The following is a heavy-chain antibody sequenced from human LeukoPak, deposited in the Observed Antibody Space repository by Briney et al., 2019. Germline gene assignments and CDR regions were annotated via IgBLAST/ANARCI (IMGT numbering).Heavy chain of an antibody. CDR1: GYGFTRYA. CDR2: INAGNGNT. J-gene: IGHJ3*02. V-gene: IGHV1-3*01. Sequence: ASVKVSCKAFGYGFTRYAMHWVRQAPGQRLEWMGWINAGNGNTKYSQKFQGRVTITRDTSASTVYMELSSLRSKDTAVYYCARGEIVITFGSSRPGDAFNIWGQGTMVTVSS. D-gene: IGHD3-16*01. CDR3: ARGEIVITFGSSRPGDAFNI.